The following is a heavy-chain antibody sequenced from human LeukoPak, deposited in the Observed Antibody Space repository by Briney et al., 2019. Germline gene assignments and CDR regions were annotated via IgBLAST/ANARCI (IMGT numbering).Heavy chain of an antibody. D-gene: IGHD1-26*01. CDR2: VSADESGK. CDR1: GFSFDKFG. Sequence: GGSLRLSCVASGFSFDKFGMHWDRQAPGKGLEYVSSVSADESGKYYTKSVRGRFSISRDNSKNTMYLQLGNLRPDDMGIYYCASLDRSEIPWGPGTLVTVSS. CDR3: ASLDRSEIP. J-gene: IGHJ5*02. V-gene: IGHV3-64*01.